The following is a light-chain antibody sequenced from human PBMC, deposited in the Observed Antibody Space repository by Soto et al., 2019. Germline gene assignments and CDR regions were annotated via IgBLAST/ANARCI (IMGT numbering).Light chain of an antibody. CDR2: GAS. V-gene: IGKV3-15*01. CDR3: QQRDNWL. Sequence: ETLMTQSPATLSVSPGERATLSCRASQSVNNNLAWYQQKLGQAPRVLIYGASTRATGIPARFTGSGSGTEFILTITSLQSEDSAVYYCQQRDNWLFGQGTKLEI. J-gene: IGKJ2*01. CDR1: QSVNNN.